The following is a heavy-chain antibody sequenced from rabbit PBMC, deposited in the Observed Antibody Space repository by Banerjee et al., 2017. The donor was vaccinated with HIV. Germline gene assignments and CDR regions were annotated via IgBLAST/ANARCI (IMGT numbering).Heavy chain of an antibody. Sequence: QSLQESGGGLFQPGGSLALTCTASGFDFSNNYVMCWVRQAPGKGLEWIACIHASGSDRTYYATWAKGRFTISKTSSTTVTLQMTSLTAADTATYFCARRDAYYFSLWGPGTLVTVS. CDR1: GFDFSNNYV. J-gene: IGHJ4*01. D-gene: IGHD6-1*01. V-gene: IGHV1S40*01. CDR2: IHASGSDRT. CDR3: ARRDAYYFSL.